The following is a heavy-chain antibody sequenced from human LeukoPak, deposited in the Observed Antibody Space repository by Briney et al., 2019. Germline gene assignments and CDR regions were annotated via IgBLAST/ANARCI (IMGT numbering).Heavy chain of an antibody. J-gene: IGHJ6*02. CDR2: IYYSGST. CDR1: GGSISTYY. D-gene: IGHD6-19*01. CDR3: ARDLSSGWSYGMDV. Sequence: SETLSLTCTVSGGSISTYYWSWIRQPPGKGLEWIGYIYYSGSTKYNPSLKSRVTISVDTSKNQFSLKLSSVTAADTAVYYCARDLSSGWSYGMDVWGQGTTVTVSS. V-gene: IGHV4-59*01.